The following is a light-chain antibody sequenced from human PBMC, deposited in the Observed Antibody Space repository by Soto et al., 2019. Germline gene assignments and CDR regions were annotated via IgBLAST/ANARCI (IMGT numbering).Light chain of an antibody. V-gene: IGKV3-15*01. J-gene: IGKJ1*01. CDR1: QSIGIN. CDR3: QQYNNWPRT. Sequence: ETVVTQSPAILSVSPGERATLSCRASQSIGINLAWYQQKPGQAPSLLIHEASTRATGVPARFSGSGSGTDFTLTISSLQSADLAVYHCQQYNNWPRTFGQGTKVEIK. CDR2: EAS.